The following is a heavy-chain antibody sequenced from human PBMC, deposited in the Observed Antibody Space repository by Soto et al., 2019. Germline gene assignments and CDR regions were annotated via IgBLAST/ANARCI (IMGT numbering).Heavy chain of an antibody. D-gene: IGHD1-26*01. J-gene: IGHJ3*01. CDR1: GFTFEDYA. V-gene: IGHV3-9*01. CDR3: AKDGEWVGSHLIHAFAV. Sequence: EMKLVASGGGLVQPGRSLRLSCATSGFTFEDYAVHWVRQAPGKGLEWVSGIRWNSGIIDYADSVKGRFTSSRDNAKNSLYLQMNSLRPEDTALYYCAKDGEWVGSHLIHAFAVLGQGTMVYVSS. CDR2: IRWNSGII.